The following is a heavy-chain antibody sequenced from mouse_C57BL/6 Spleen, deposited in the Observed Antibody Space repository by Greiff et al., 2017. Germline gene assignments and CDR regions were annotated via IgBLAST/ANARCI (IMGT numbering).Heavy chain of an antibody. CDR1: GYTFTSYW. J-gene: IGHJ1*03. CDR3: ARSYYYGSSEWYFDV. D-gene: IGHD1-1*01. V-gene: IGHV1-52*01. CDR2: IDPSDSET. Sequence: QVQLQQPGAELVRPGSSVKLSCKASGYTFTSYWMHWVKQRPIQGLEWIGNIDPSDSETHYNQKFKDKATLTVDKSSSTAYMQLSSLTSEDSAVYYCARSYYYGSSEWYFDVWGTGTTVTVSS.